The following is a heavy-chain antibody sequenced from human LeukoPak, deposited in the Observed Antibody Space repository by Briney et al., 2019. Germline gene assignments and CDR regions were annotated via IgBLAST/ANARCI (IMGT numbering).Heavy chain of an antibody. D-gene: IGHD6-13*01. CDR2: IYSGGST. J-gene: IGHJ4*02. CDR3: ARDPPGIAASGSYV. CDR1: GFTVSNNY. V-gene: IGHV3-66*01. Sequence: GGSLRLSCAASGFTVSNNYMGWVRQAPGKGLEWVSLIYSGGSTNYADSVKGRFTISRDNSKNTLYLQMNSLRVEDTAVYYCARDPPGIAASGSYVWGQGALVTVSS.